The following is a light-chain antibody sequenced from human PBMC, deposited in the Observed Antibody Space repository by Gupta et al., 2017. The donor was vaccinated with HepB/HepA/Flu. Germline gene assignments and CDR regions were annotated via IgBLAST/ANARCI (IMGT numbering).Light chain of an antibody. J-gene: IGLJ2*01. CDR1: ALPNQY. CDR2: KHN. V-gene: IGLV3-25*03. CDR3: QVADSSSACVV. Sequence: SYDLTQPPQVSVSPGPTGRTTCPGDALPNQYEYWYQQKPGQAPVLVIYKHNERPSGIPERFSGSSSGKTVTLTISTVEAGDEADYYCQVADSSSACVVFGGGTKLTVL.